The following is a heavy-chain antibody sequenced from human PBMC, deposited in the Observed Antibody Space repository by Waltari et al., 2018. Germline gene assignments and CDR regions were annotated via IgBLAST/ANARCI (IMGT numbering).Heavy chain of an antibody. CDR2: RIPNFGTA. D-gene: IGHD3-10*01. V-gene: IGHV1-69*01. CDR1: GGTFSSYA. CDR3: ASLYMVRGVSDAFDI. J-gene: IGHJ3*02. Sequence: QVQLGQSGAEVKKPGSSVKVSCKASGGTFSSYAISWVRRARGQGLEWMGGRIPNFGTANYAQKFQGRVTITADESTSTAYMELSSLRSEDTAVYYCASLYMVRGVSDAFDIWGQGTMVTVSS.